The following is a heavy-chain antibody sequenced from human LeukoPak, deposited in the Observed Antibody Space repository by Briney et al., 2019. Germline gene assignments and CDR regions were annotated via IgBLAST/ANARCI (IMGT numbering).Heavy chain of an antibody. CDR3: ARWLGYSSSWYRYYFDY. V-gene: IGHV4-38-2*02. Sequence: SETLSLTCTVSGYSISSGYYWGWIRQPPGKGLEWIGSGSTYYNPSLKSRVTISVDTSKNQFSLKLSSVTAADTAVYYCARWLGYSSSWYRYYFDYWGQGTLVTVSS. J-gene: IGHJ4*02. CDR1: GYSISSGYY. D-gene: IGHD6-13*01. CDR2: SGST.